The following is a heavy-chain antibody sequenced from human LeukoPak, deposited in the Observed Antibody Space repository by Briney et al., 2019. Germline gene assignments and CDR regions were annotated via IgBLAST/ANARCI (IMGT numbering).Heavy chain of an antibody. V-gene: IGHV1-18*04. J-gene: IGHJ3*01. CDR2: ISVYNGHT. CDR1: GYTFTSYY. CDR3: ARGGRWELPRPCAFDV. D-gene: IGHD1-26*01. Sequence: GASVKVSCTASGYTFTSYYMHWVRQAPGQGLEWLGWISVYNGHTNYAQKLQGRVTMTTDTSTTTAYMELRTLRSDDTAVYYCARGGRWELPRPCAFDVWGQGTVVTVSS.